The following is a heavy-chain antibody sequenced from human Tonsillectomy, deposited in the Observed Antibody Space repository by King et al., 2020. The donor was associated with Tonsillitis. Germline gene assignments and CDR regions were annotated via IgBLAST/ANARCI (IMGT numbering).Heavy chain of an antibody. V-gene: IGHV3-66*01. CDR3: ARDPAAAGIIDY. J-gene: IGHJ4*02. CDR2: IYTGGST. Sequence: QLVQSGGGLVQPGGSLRLSCAASGFTVSFYYMSWVRQAPGKGLEWVSIIYTGGSTYYAASVKGRFTISRDNSKNTLYLQMNSLRAEDTAVYYCARDPAAAGIIDYWGQGTLVTVSS. CDR1: GFTVSFYY. D-gene: IGHD6-13*01.